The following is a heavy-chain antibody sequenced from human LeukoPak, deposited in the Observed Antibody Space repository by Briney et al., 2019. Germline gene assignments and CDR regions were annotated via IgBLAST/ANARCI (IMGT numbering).Heavy chain of an antibody. Sequence: GGSLRLSCAASGFTFSSYAMSWVRQAPGKGLEWVSAISGSGGSTDYADSVKGRFTISRDNSKNTLYLQMNSLRAEDTAVYYCAKRSSSGSYSFDYWGQGTLVTVSS. J-gene: IGHJ4*02. V-gene: IGHV3-23*01. CDR1: GFTFSSYA. D-gene: IGHD3-10*01. CDR2: ISGSGGST. CDR3: AKRSSSGSYSFDY.